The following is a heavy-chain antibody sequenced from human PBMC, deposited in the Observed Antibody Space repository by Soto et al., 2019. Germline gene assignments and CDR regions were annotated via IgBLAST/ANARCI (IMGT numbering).Heavy chain of an antibody. D-gene: IGHD4-17*01. CDR3: ARGASYGDFLDY. J-gene: IGHJ4*02. CDR2: INPNSGGT. Sequence: ASVKVSCKASGGTFSSYAINWVRQAPGQGLEWMGWINPNSGGTNYAQKFQGRVTMTRDTSISTAYMELSRLRSDDTAVYYCARGASYGDFLDYWGQGTLVTVSS. CDR1: GGTFSSYA. V-gene: IGHV1-2*02.